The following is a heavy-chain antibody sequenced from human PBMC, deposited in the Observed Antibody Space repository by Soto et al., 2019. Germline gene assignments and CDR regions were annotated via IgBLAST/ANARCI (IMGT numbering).Heavy chain of an antibody. V-gene: IGHV5-51*01. Sequence: PGESLKISCQGSGYSFVNYWIAWVRQMPGKGLEWMGIIYPDDSDRRYSPSFQSQVTVSVDKSINTAYLQWSSLRASDTAVYYCARQGSTGGAYFYGMDVWGPGTTVTVSS. CDR3: ARQGSTGGAYFYGMDV. CDR1: GYSFVNYW. J-gene: IGHJ6*02. D-gene: IGHD3-16*01. CDR2: IYPDDSDR.